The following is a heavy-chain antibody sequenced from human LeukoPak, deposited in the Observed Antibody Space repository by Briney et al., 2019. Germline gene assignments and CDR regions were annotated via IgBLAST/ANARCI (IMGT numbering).Heavy chain of an antibody. CDR2: INHSGST. D-gene: IGHD6-13*01. CDR3: ARGHSSSLVGY. Sequence: PSETLSLTCAVYGGSFSGYYWSWIRQPPGKGLEWIGEINHSGSTNYNPSLKSRVTISVDTSKNQFSLKLSSVTAADTAVYYCARGHSSSLVGYWGQGTLVTVSS. CDR1: GGSFSGYY. J-gene: IGHJ4*02. V-gene: IGHV4-34*01.